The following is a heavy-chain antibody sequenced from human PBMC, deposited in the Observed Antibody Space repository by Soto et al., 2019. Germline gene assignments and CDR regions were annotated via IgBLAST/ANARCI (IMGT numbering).Heavy chain of an antibody. CDR1: GGTFYYG. D-gene: IGHD1-26*01. J-gene: IGHJ4*02. V-gene: IGHV1-69*01. CDR3: ARNGFSGSYWGN. CDR2: IIPMSGTT. Sequence: QVQLVQSGAEVKKPGSSVKVSCKASGGTFYYGIRWVRQAPGHGLEWRGGIIPMSGTTNYAQKFQDRVTSTADESTTTVHLELSSLRLEDTAVYYCARNGFSGSYWGNWGQGTLVTVSS.